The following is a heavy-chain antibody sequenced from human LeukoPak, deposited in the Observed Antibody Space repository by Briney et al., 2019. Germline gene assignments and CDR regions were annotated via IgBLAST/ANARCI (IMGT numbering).Heavy chain of an antibody. V-gene: IGHV1-8*01. Sequence: ASVKVSCKASGYTFTSYDINWVRQATGQGLEWMGWMNPNSGNTGYAQKFQGRVTMTRNTPISTAYMELSSLRSEDTAVYYCARREGYSYGRYYYYMDVWGKGTTVTVSS. CDR1: GYTFTSYD. J-gene: IGHJ6*03. CDR3: ARREGYSYGRYYYYMDV. CDR2: MNPNSGNT. D-gene: IGHD5-18*01.